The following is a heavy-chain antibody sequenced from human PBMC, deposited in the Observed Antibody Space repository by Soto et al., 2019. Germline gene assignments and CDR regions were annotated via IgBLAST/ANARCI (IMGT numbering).Heavy chain of an antibody. CDR2: ISSPSTAN. D-gene: IGHD2-2*01. Sequence: QAQLEESGGGLVKPGGSLRLSCVASKFTFRHYYMTWVRQAPGRGLAWIAFISSPSTANAYADSVKGRFTISRDNAKTSLYLQMDSLRAADTALYFCARGSVLPGPVASYYNMDVWGEGTAVTVSS. J-gene: IGHJ6*03. CDR3: ARGSVLPGPVASYYNMDV. CDR1: KFTFRHYY. V-gene: IGHV3-11*01.